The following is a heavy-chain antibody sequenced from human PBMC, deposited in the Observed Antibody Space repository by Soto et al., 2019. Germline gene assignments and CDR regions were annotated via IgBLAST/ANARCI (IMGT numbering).Heavy chain of an antibody. J-gene: IGHJ6*02. CDR3: ARNGTYGSSRSHYSGMDV. V-gene: IGHV1-69*01. CDR1: GGTFDKFI. Sequence: QVQLVQSGAEVKEPGSSVRVSCKASGGTFDKFIMNWVRQTPGRGLEWMGGIVPMLGTPTYAEKFKGRVGISATGSATTTYMEVTSLRSEDTAIYYCARNGTYGSSRSHYSGMDVWGQGTTVTVSS. CDR2: IVPMLGTP. D-gene: IGHD3-10*01.